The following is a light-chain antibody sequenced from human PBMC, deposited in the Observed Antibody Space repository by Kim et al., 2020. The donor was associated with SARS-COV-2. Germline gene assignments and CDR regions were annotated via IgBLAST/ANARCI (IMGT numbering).Light chain of an antibody. CDR1: SSNSGTNY. CDR2: RNN. J-gene: IGLJ2*01. CDR3: AAWDDSLIGVV. V-gene: IGLV1-47*01. Sequence: ELTQPPSASGTPGQRVTISCSGSSSNSGTNYVYWYQQLPGTPPKVLIYRNNPRPSGVPDRFSGSKSGTSASLAISGLRSEDVADYYCAAWDDSLIGVVFGGGTKLTVL.